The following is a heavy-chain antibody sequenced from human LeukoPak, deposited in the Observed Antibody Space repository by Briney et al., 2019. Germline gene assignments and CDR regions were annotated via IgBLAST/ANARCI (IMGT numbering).Heavy chain of an antibody. CDR1: GFTFSSYG. J-gene: IGHJ4*02. D-gene: IGHD4-17*01. CDR3: ARTDYGDYTTFDY. Sequence: GGSLRLSCAASGFTFSSYGMHWVRQAPGKGLEWVAVIWYDGSNKYYADSVKGRFTISRDNSKNTLYLQMNSLRAEDTAVCYCARTDYGDYTTFDYWGQGTLVTVSS. V-gene: IGHV3-33*01. CDR2: IWYDGSNK.